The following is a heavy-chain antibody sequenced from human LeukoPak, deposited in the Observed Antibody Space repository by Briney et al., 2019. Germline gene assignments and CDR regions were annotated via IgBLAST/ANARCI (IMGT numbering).Heavy chain of an antibody. J-gene: IGHJ4*02. V-gene: IGHV3-7*01. CDR3: ARDSGTTVTLGEPDC. Sequence: GGSLRLSCAASGFTFSSYWMSWVRQAPGKGLEWVANIKQDGSEKNYVDSVKGRFTISRDNAKNSLYLQMDSLRAGDTAVYYCARDSGTTVTLGEPDCWGQETLVTVSS. CDR2: IKQDGSEK. CDR1: GFTFSSYW. D-gene: IGHD4-17*01.